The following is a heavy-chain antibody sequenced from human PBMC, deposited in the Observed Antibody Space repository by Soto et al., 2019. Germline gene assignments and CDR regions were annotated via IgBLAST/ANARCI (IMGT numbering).Heavy chain of an antibody. V-gene: IGHV1-18*01. J-gene: IGHJ4*02. D-gene: IGHD6-13*01. CDR2: INPYNGNT. CDR1: GYTFTNYG. CDR3: ARDLGQQLVDY. Sequence: QVQLVQSGAEVKKPGASVKVSCKASGYTFTNYGISWVRQAPGQGLEWMGWINPYNGNTKYAQKLQGRVTMTTDTSASTAYMELRRLRSDDTAVYYCARDLGQQLVDYWGQGTLVTVSS.